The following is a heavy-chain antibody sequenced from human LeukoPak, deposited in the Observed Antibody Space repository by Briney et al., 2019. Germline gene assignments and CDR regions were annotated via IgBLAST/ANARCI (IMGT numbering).Heavy chain of an antibody. D-gene: IGHD3-3*01. J-gene: IGHJ4*02. CDR1: GFTFSSYS. CDR2: ISRSGSTK. V-gene: IGHV3-48*04. Sequence: GGSLRLSCAASGFTFSSYSMNWVRQAPGKGLEWVSFISRSGSTKYYADSVKGRFTISRDNAKNSLFLQMNSLRAEDTAVYYCAKTPAPVFGSKHYFDYWGQGTLVTVSS. CDR3: AKTPAPVFGSKHYFDY.